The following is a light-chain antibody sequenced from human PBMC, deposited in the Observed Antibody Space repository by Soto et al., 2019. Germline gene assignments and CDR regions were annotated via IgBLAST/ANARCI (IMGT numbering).Light chain of an antibody. J-gene: IGKJ1*01. V-gene: IGKV1-5*01. CDR1: QSISSW. CDR2: DAS. CDR3: EEYNSYSGT. Sequence: DIQMTQSPSTLSASVGDRGTITCRASQSISSWLAWYQQKPGKAPKLLIYDASSLESGVPSRFSGSGSGTEFTLTISSLEPDDFETYYCEEYNSYSGTFGQGTKVEIK.